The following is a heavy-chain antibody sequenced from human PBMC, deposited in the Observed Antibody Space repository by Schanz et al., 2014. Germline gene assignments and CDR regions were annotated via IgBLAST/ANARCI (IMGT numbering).Heavy chain of an antibody. CDR3: AKELYSGSHYGWFDP. D-gene: IGHD1-26*01. CDR1: GFTFSDYG. J-gene: IGHJ5*02. Sequence: QVQLVESGGGVVQPGRSLRLSCAASGFTFSDYGTHWVRQAPGKGLEWVAFISYDGSFEDYLDSVKGRFTISRDNSNPTLYLQMNSLRADDTAVYYCAKELYSGSHYGWFDPWGQGTLVTVSS. V-gene: IGHV3-30*19. CDR2: ISYDGSFE.